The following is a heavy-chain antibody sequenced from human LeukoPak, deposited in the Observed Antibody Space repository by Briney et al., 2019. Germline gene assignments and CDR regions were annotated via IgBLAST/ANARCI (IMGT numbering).Heavy chain of an antibody. V-gene: IGHV1-18*01. J-gene: IGHJ4*02. CDR3: ARAPTTYNNAWGGY. D-gene: IGHD6-19*01. CDR2: IRGSNGDT. Sequence: ASVTVSCKASGYTFTIYGITWVRQAPGQGLEWMGGIRGSNGDTNYAQKLQGRVTMTTDTSTSTAYMELRGLRSDDTAVYYCARAPTTYNNAWGGYWGQGTLVAVSS. CDR1: GYTFTIYG.